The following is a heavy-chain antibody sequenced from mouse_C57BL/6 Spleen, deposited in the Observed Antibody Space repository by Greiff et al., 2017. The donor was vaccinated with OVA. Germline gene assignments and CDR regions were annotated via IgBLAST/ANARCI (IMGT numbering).Heavy chain of an antibody. Sequence: EVKLVGSGGGLVRLGGSLKLSCAAPGLTSGGYAMSWVRQTPEKRLEWVATISDGGSYTYYPDNVKGRFTISRDNAKNNLYLQMSHLKSEDTAMYYCARDMGDYDWYFDVWGTGTTVTVSS. CDR3: ARDMGDYDWYFDV. V-gene: IGHV5-4*01. J-gene: IGHJ1*03. CDR2: ISDGGSYT. CDR1: GLTSGGYA. D-gene: IGHD2-4*01.